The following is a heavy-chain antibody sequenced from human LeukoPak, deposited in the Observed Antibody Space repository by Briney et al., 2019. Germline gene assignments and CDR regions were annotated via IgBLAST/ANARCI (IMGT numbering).Heavy chain of an antibody. J-gene: IGHJ4*02. Sequence: PSETLSLTCTVSGGSISSYYWSWIRQPPGKGLEWIGYIYYSGITNYNPSLKSRVTVSVDTSKNQFSLKLNSVTAADTAVYCCARAASSWSFDYWGQGTLVTVSS. D-gene: IGHD6-13*01. CDR3: ARAASSWSFDY. CDR1: GGSISSYY. V-gene: IGHV4-59*01. CDR2: IYYSGIT.